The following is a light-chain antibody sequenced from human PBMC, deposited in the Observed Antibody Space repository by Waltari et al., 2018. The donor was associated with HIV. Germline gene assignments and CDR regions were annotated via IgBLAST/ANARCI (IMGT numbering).Light chain of an antibody. J-gene: IGLJ3*02. CDR1: SSNIRNDY. V-gene: IGLV1-51*01. Sequence: QSVLTQPPSVSAAPGQKVTISCPGSSSNIRNDYVSWYQHVPGAAPRLLIYDNNKRPSGIPDRFSGSKSGASATLDITGLQTGDEADYYCGTWDPRLSAGVFGGGTKLTVL. CDR2: DNN. CDR3: GTWDPRLSAGV.